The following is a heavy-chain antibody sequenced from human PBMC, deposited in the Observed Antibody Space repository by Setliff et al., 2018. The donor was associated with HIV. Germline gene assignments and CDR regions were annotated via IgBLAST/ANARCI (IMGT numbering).Heavy chain of an antibody. D-gene: IGHD3-10*01. CDR2: INPNSGDT. CDR1: GYTFTGYY. J-gene: IGHJ6*03. V-gene: IGHV1-2*02. CDR3: ARGLRGVIKGRYYYMDV. Sequence: ASVKVSCKASGYTFTGYYMHWVRQAPGQGLEWMGWINPNSGDTNYAQHFQDRVSMTRDTSTSTVYMELNSLRPEDTAVYYCARGLRGVIKGRYYYMDVWGKGTTVTVS.